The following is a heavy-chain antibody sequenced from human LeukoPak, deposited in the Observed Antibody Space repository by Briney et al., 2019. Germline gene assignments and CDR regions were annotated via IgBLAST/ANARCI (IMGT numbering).Heavy chain of an antibody. CDR2: IYYSGST. CDR3: ARVGRDDAFDI. J-gene: IGHJ3*02. Sequence: SETLSLTCTVSGGSISSYYWSWIRQPPGKGLEWIGYIYYSGSTSYNPSLKSRVTISVDTSKNQFSLKLSSVTAADTAVYYCARVGRDDAFDIWGQGTMVTVSS. CDR1: GGSISSYY. V-gene: IGHV4-59*01.